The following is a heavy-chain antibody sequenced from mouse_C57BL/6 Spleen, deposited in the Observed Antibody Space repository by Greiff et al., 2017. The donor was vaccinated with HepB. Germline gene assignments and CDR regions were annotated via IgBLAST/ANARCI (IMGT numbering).Heavy chain of an antibody. D-gene: IGHD2-5*01. Sequence: QVQLKQPGAELVMPGASVKLSCKASGYTFTSYWMHWVKQRPGQGLEWIGEIDPSDSYTNYNQKFKGKSTLTVDKSSSTAYMQLSSLTSEDSAVYYCAGHYSNLRYAMDYWGQGTSVTVSS. V-gene: IGHV1-69*01. CDR3: AGHYSNLRYAMDY. J-gene: IGHJ4*01. CDR1: GYTFTSYW. CDR2: IDPSDSYT.